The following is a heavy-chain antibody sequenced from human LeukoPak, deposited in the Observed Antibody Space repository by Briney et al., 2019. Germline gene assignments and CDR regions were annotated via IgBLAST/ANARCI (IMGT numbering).Heavy chain of an antibody. D-gene: IGHD3-22*01. CDR2: ISVYNGNT. CDR1: GGTFSSYA. CDR3: ARYDSSLDNWFDP. J-gene: IGHJ5*02. Sequence: ASVKVSCKASGGTFSSYAISWVRQAPGQGLEWMGWISVYNGNTNYAQKLQGRVTMTTDTSTSTAYMELRSLRSDDTAVYYCARYDSSLDNWFDPWGQGTLVTVSS. V-gene: IGHV1-18*01.